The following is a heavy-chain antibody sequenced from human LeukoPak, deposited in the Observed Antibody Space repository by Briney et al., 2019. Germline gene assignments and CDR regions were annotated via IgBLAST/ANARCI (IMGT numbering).Heavy chain of an antibody. CDR2: IYYSGST. V-gene: IGHV4-59*12. J-gene: IGHJ3*02. CDR1: GGSISSYY. D-gene: IGHD3-22*01. CDR3: ARDAYYYDSSGSTSAFDI. Sequence: SETLSLTCTVSGGSISSYYWSWIRQPPGKGLEWIGYIYYSGSTNYNPSLKSRVTISVDTSKNQFSLKLSSVTAADTAVYYCARDAYYYDSSGSTSAFDIWGQGTMVTVSS.